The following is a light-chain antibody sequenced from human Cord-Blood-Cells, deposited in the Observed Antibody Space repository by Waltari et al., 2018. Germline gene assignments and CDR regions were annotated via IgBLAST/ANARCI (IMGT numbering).Light chain of an antibody. CDR3: QQYDNLPYT. J-gene: IGKJ2*01. CDR1: QDISNY. Sequence: DIQMTQSPSSLSASVRDRVTITCQASQDISNYLNWYQQKQGKAPKLLIYDASNLETGVPSRFSGSGSGTDFTFTISSLQPEDIATYYCQQYDNLPYTFGQGTKLEIK. V-gene: IGKV1-33*01. CDR2: DAS.